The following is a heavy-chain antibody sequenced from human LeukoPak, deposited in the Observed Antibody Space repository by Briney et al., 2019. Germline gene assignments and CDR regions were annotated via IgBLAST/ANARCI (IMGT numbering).Heavy chain of an antibody. CDR1: GYTFTSYG. D-gene: IGHD1-26*01. V-gene: IGHV1-18*01. CDR2: ISADNGNT. CDR3: ARGTLVGAAELGVY. Sequence: ASVKVSCKASGYTFTSYGISWMRQAPGQGLEWMGWISADNGNTNYAQKLQGRVTMTTDTSTSTAYMELRSLRSDDTAVYYCARGTLVGAAELGVYWGQGTLVTVSS. J-gene: IGHJ4*02.